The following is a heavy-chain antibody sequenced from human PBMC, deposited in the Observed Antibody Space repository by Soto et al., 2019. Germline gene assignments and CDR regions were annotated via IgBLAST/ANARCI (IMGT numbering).Heavy chain of an antibody. V-gene: IGHV3-7*01. Sequence: GGSLRLSCLASGFTFSNHWMDWVRQAPGKGLEWVANINQDGSEEHYVDSVKGRFTISRDNAKNSLYLQMSSLTAEDSALYYCSRSLDSWGQGTLVTVSS. CDR2: INQDGSEE. CDR3: SRSLDS. CDR1: GFTFSNHW. J-gene: IGHJ4*02.